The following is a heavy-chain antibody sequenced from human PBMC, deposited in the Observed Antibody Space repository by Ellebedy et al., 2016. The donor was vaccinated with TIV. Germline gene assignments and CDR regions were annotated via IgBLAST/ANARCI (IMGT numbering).Heavy chain of an antibody. V-gene: IGHV1-18*01. CDR1: GYTFSNYG. CDR3: ARSAVRITMVRGVMPDLDY. D-gene: IGHD3-10*01. J-gene: IGHJ4*02. CDR2: ISAYNGNT. Sequence: AASVKVSCKASGYTFSNYGISWVRQAPGQGLEWMGWISAYNGNTTYAQKLQGRVTMTTDTSTSTAYMELRSLRSDDTAVYYCARSAVRITMVRGVMPDLDYWGQGTLVSVSS.